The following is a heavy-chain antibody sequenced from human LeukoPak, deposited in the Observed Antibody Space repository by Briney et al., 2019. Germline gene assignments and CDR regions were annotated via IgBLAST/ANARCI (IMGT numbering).Heavy chain of an antibody. V-gene: IGHV4-39*07. Sequence: PSETLSLTCTVSGASMSSSRDYWGWIRQPPGKGLEWIGSIHYTGSTYYNPSLKSRVTISVDTSKNQFSLKLSSVTAADTAVYYCARGEFGYYYYMDVWGKGTTVTVSS. CDR3: ARGEFGYYYYMDV. J-gene: IGHJ6*03. CDR1: GASMSSSRDY. D-gene: IGHD3-3*01. CDR2: IHYTGST.